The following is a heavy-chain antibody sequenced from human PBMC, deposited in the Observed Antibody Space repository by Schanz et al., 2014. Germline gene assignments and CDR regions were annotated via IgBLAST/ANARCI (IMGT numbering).Heavy chain of an antibody. Sequence: QLQLQESGPGLVKASETLSLTCSVSGGSINSGGYRWGWIRQPPGKGLEWIGTMYSSGSTYYNPSLKSRAPIAADPSRTQFPRKVISVTAADTALYYCARLRGGGVIITTWGQGTLVTVSS. CDR1: GGSINSGGYR. CDR3: ARLRGGGVIITT. D-gene: IGHD3-10*01. CDR2: MYSSGST. V-gene: IGHV4-39*01. J-gene: IGHJ5*02.